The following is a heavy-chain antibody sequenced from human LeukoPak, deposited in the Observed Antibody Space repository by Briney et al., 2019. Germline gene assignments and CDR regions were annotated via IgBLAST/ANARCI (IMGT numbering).Heavy chain of an antibody. CDR3: ARENESFDAFDI. Sequence: PSQTLSLTCAVSGGSFSSGTYSWSWIRQPPGKGLEWIGNIYYSGSTYYNPSLESRVAISVDTSKNQFSLKLSFVTAADTAMYYCARENESFDAFDIWGQGTKVTVSS. CDR2: IYYSGST. J-gene: IGHJ3*02. CDR1: GGSFSSGTYS. D-gene: IGHD2/OR15-2a*01. V-gene: IGHV4-30-4*08.